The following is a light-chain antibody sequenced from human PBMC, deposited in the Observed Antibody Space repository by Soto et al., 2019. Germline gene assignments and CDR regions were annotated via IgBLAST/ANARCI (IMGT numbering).Light chain of an antibody. Sequence: QSVLTQPASVSGSRGQSITISCVGRNTDVGQDKSVSWYQQGPGKAPKLLIFEVTNRPSGVSSRFSGSRSGNTASLTISGLQPDDEGDYFCVSYTATDTLVFRTGTTVTVL. J-gene: IGLJ1*01. CDR1: NTDVGQDKS. CDR2: EVT. V-gene: IGLV2-14*01. CDR3: VSYTATDTLV.